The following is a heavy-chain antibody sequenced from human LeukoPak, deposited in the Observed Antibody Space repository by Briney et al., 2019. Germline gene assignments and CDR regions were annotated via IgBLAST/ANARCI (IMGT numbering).Heavy chain of an antibody. CDR1: GYTFSLYG. CDR2: ISVYSG. J-gene: IGHJ6*03. D-gene: IGHD6-6*01. V-gene: IGHV1-18*01. Sequence: GSVKVSCKASGYTFSLYGITWVRQAPGQGLEWMGWISVYSGKNVQGRVTMTTDTSTNTAYLELRSLRSDDTAVYYCARVEAARRFMDVWGKGTTVTVSS. CDR3: ARVEAARRFMDV.